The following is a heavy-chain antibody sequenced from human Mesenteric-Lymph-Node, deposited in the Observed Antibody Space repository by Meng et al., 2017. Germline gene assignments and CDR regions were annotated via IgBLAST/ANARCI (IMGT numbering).Heavy chain of an antibody. CDR1: GGSISSGYY. D-gene: IGHD2-15*01. CDR2: IYHSGST. V-gene: IGHV4-38-2*02. J-gene: IGHJ5*02. CDR3: ARAGVVVAVVTFDP. Sequence: SETLSLTCTVSGGSISSGYYWGWVRQPPGKGLEWIGSIYHSGSTYYDPSLKSRVTISVDTSKNQFSLKLTSVTAADTAVYYCARAGVVVAVVTFDPWGQGTLVTVSS.